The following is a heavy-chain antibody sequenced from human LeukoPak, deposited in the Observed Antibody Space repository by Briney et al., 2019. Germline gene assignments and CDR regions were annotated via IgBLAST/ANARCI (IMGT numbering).Heavy chain of an antibody. Sequence: PSETPSLTCTVSGGSISSGDYYWSWISQPPGKGLEWIGYIYYSGSTYYNPSLKSRVTISVDTSKNQFSLKLSSVTAADTAVYYCARVRSGYYDFWSGSLYYPNWFDPWGQGTLVTVSS. CDR1: GGSISSGDYY. CDR2: IYYSGST. D-gene: IGHD3-3*01. J-gene: IGHJ5*02. CDR3: ARVRSGYYDFWSGSLYYPNWFDP. V-gene: IGHV4-30-4*08.